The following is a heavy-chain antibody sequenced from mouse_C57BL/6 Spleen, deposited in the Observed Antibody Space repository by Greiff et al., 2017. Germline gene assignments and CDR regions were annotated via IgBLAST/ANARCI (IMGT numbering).Heavy chain of an antibody. V-gene: IGHV3-1*01. D-gene: IGHD4-1*01. CDR1: GYSITSGYD. J-gene: IGHJ3*01. CDR2: ISYSGST. CDR3: ARGTGSWFAY. Sequence: EVQLQQSGPGMVKPSQSLYLTCTVTGYSITSGYDWHWIRHFPGNKLEWMGYISYSGSTNYNPALKSRISITHDTSKNHFFLKLNSVTTEDTATYYCARGTGSWFAYWGKGTLVTVSA.